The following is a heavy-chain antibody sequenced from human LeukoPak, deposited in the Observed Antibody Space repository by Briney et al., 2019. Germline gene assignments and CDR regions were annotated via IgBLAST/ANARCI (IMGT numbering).Heavy chain of an antibody. CDR1: GGSFSGYY. Sequence: SETLSLTCAVYGGSFSGYYWSWIRQPPGKGLEWIGEINHSGSTNYNPSLKSRVTISVDTSKNQFSLKLSSVTAADTAVYYCARQAGYSSSFPSFDYWGQGTLVTVSS. CDR2: INHSGST. CDR3: ARQAGYSSSFPSFDY. V-gene: IGHV4-34*01. J-gene: IGHJ4*02. D-gene: IGHD6-13*01.